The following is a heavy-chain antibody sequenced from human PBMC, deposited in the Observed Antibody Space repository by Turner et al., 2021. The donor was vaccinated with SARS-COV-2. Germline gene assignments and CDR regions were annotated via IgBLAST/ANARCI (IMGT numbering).Heavy chain of an antibody. V-gene: IGHV1-2*02. CDR1: GYTFTGYY. D-gene: IGHD2-15*01. CDR3: ARDPSGYQRSFDV. CDR2: IHANSGGT. Sequence: QVQLVQSGAEVKKPGASVKVSCKASGYTFTGYYMHWVRQAPGQGLEWRGWIHANSGGTNYARKFQGRVTMTRDTSISTAYMELSGLRSDDTAVYYCARDPSGYQRSFDVWGQGTTVTVSS. J-gene: IGHJ6*02.